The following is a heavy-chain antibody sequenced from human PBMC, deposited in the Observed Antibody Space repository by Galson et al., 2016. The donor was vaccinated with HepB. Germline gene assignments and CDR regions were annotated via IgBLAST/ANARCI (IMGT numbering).Heavy chain of an antibody. J-gene: IGHJ6*03. Sequence: TLSLTCIVSGGSISSTNYYWGWIRQPPGRGLEWIGSIYYSGSTYYNPSLESRVTISVDTSKNQFSLRLSSVTAADTAVYYCATGISVAGKYYYYYMDVWGKGTPVTVSS. CDR2: IYYSGST. CDR3: ATGISVAGKYYYYYMDV. V-gene: IGHV4-39*01. D-gene: IGHD6-19*01. CDR1: GGSISSTNYY.